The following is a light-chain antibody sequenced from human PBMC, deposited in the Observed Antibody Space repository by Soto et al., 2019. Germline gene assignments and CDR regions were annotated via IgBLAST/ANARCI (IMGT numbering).Light chain of an antibody. V-gene: IGKV3-11*01. CDR2: DAF. CDR3: QQEGA. J-gene: IGKJ3*01. Sequence: EIVLTQSPATLSLSPGERATLSCRASQSVSSYLAWYQQKPGQAPRLLIYDAFNRATGIPARFSGSGSGTDFTLTISSLEPKDSAVYYCQQEGAFGPGTKVDIK. CDR1: QSVSSY.